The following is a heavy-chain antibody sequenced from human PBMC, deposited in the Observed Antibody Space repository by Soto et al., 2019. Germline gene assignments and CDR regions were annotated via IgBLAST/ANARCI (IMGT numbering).Heavy chain of an antibody. CDR3: ARGTNTYYYDSSGYYRWLDP. J-gene: IGHJ5*02. D-gene: IGHD3-22*01. Sequence: ASVKVSCKASGYTFTSYYMHWVRQAPGQGLEWMGIINPSGGSTSYAQKFQGRVTMTRDTSTSTVYMELSSLRSEDTAVYYCARGTNTYYYDSSGYYRWLDPWGKGTLVTVSS. V-gene: IGHV1-46*01. CDR2: INPSGGST. CDR1: GYTFTSYY.